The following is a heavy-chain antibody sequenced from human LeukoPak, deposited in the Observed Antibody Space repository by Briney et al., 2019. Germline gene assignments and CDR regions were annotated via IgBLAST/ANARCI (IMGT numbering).Heavy chain of an antibody. J-gene: IGHJ4*02. CDR3: ARDSGSGSYYIWVYYFDY. V-gene: IGHV3-7*01. CDR2: IKQDGSEK. CDR1: GFTFSSYS. Sequence: GGSLRLSCAASGFTFSSYSMNWVRQAPGKGLEWVANIKQDGSEKYYVDSVKGRFTISRDNAKNSLYLQMNSLRAEDTAVYYCARDSGSGSYYIWVYYFDYWGQGTLVTVSS. D-gene: IGHD3-10*01.